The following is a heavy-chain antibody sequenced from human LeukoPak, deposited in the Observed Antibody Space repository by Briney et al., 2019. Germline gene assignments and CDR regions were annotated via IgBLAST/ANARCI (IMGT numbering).Heavy chain of an antibody. CDR3: ARSVPYSGYDYDY. CDR1: GFIFSSYG. CDR2: ISYDGSNK. D-gene: IGHD5-12*01. V-gene: IGHV3-30*03. Sequence: GGSLRLSCAASGFIFSSYGMHWVRQAPGKGLEWVAVISYDGSNKYYADSVKGRFTISRDDSKNTLYLQMNSLRAEDTAVYYCARSVPYSGYDYDYWGQGTLVTVSS. J-gene: IGHJ4*02.